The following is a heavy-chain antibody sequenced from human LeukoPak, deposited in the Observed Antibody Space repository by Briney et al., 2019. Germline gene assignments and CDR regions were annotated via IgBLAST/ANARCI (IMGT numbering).Heavy chain of an antibody. CDR2: VSGTGGST. D-gene: IGHD6-13*01. J-gene: IGHJ4*02. Sequence: GGSLRLSCAASGFTFSSYAMSWVRQAPGKGLEWVSGVSGTGGSTNYADSVRGRSTISRDNSKNTLFLQMNSLRAEDTAVYYCAKEWFSSSWKINYLACWGQGTLVTVSS. CDR1: GFTFSSYA. CDR3: AKEWFSSSWKINYLAC. V-gene: IGHV3-23*01.